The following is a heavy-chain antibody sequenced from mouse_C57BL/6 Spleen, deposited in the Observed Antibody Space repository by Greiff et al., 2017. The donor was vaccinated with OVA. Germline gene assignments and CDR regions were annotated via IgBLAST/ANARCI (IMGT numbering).Heavy chain of an antibody. CDR3: ASRGSSGYGAY. V-gene: IGHV1-59*01. D-gene: IGHD3-2*02. Sequence: VQLQQSGAELVRPGTSVKLSCKASGYTFTSYWMHWVKQRPGQGLEWIGVIDPSDSYTNYNQEFKGKATLTVDTSSSTAYMQLSSLTSEDSAVYYCASRGSSGYGAYWGQGTLVTVSA. J-gene: IGHJ3*01. CDR1: GYTFTSYW. CDR2: IDPSDSYT.